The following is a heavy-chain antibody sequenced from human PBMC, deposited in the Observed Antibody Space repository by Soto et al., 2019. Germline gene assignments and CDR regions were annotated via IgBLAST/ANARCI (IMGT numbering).Heavy chain of an antibody. CDR2: IYYSGST. CDR3: ATGHDYGDYIDY. V-gene: IGHV4-39*01. Sequence: SETLSLTCTVSGGSISSSSYYWGWILHPPGKGLEWIGSIYYSGSTYYNPSLKSRVTISVDTSKNQFSLKLSSVTAADTAVYYCATGHDYGDYIDYWGQGTLVTVSS. D-gene: IGHD4-17*01. J-gene: IGHJ4*02. CDR1: GGSISSSSYY.